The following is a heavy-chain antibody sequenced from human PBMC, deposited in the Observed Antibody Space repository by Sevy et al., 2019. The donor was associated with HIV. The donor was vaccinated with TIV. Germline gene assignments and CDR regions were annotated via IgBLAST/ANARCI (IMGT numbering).Heavy chain of an antibody. J-gene: IGHJ4*02. Sequence: GGSLRLSCVASGFTFSDHYMEWVRQAPGKGLEWVGRIKGKIYDGTIDYVAPVKGRFSISRDDSKNTLYLQMNSLKTEDTAVYYCTTASWSQEDYYNYWGQGTLVTVSS. CDR1: GFTFSDHY. D-gene: IGHD6-13*01. CDR3: TTASWSQEDYYNY. V-gene: IGHV3-15*01. CDR2: IKGKIYDGTI.